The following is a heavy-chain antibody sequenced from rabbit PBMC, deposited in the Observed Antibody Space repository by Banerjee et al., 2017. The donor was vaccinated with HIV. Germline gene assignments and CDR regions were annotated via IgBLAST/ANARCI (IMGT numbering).Heavy chain of an antibody. D-gene: IGHD8-1*01. Sequence: QERLVESGGGLVKPEGSLKLSCTASGFSFSNKAVMCWVRQAPGKGLEWIACINVVTGKAVYASWAKGRYTFSKTSSTTVTLEMTSLTAADTATYFCARDCTGGSYFALWGQSTLVTVS. V-gene: IGHV1S45*01. CDR1: GFSFSNKAV. CDR2: INVVTGKA. CDR3: ARDCTGGSYFAL. J-gene: IGHJ4*01.